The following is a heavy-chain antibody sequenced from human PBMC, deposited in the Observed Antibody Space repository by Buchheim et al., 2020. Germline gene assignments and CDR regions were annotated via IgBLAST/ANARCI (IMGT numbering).Heavy chain of an antibody. V-gene: IGHV5-51*01. D-gene: IGHD6-19*01. CDR1: GYSFTVAY. J-gene: IGHJ4*02. CDR2: IYPGDSYT. CDR3: ARRVRDSSGYNFDF. Sequence: EVQLVQSGAEVKRPGESLTISCQGSGYSFTVAYIAWVRQMPGKGLEWMGLIYPGDSYTAYNPSFQGQVTMSVDKSIRTASLQWRSLRASDTAMYYCARRVRDSSGYNFDFWGQGTL.